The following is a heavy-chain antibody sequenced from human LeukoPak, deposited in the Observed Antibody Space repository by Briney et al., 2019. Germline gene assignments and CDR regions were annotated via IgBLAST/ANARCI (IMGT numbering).Heavy chain of an antibody. D-gene: IGHD3-22*01. CDR3: ASPKERDYYDGSGYYYFFY. CDR1: GGTFSSYA. V-gene: IGHV1-69*01. CDR2: IIPIFGTA. Sequence: SVKVSCKASGGTFSSYAISWVRQAPGQGLEWMGGIIPIFGTANYAQKFQGRVTITADESTSTAYMELSSLRSEDTAVYYCASPKERDYYDGSGYYYFFYWGQGTLVTVSS. J-gene: IGHJ4*02.